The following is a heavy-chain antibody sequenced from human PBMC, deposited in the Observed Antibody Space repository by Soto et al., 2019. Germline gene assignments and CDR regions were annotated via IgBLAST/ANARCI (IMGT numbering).Heavy chain of an antibody. V-gene: IGHV3-30-3*01. CDR1: GFTFSSYA. CDR2: ISYDGSNK. CDR3: ARGGNQGELLPH. D-gene: IGHD1-26*01. Sequence: QVQLVESGGGVVQPGRSLRLSCAGSGFTFSSYAMHWVRQAPGKGLEWVAVISYDGSNKYYADSVKGRFTISRNNSKNTLYLQMSSLRAEDTAVYYCARGGNQGELLPHWGQGTLVTVSS. J-gene: IGHJ1*01.